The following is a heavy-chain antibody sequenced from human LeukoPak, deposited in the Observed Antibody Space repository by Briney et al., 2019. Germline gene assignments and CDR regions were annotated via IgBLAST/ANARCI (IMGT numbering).Heavy chain of an antibody. CDR1: GFTVSSNY. V-gene: IGHV3-66*02. CDR2: IYSGGST. D-gene: IGHD6-19*01. Sequence: PGGSLRLSCAASGFTVSSNYMSWVRQAPGKGLEWVSVIYSGGSTYYADSVKGRFTISRDNSKNTLYLQMNSLRAEDTAVYYCASASVAGGYYYYYYMDVWGKGTTVTVSS. CDR3: ASASVAGGYYYYYYMDV. J-gene: IGHJ6*03.